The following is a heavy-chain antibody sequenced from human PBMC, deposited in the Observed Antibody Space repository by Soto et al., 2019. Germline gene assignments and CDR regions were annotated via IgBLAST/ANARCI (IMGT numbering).Heavy chain of an antibody. J-gene: IGHJ4*02. CDR2: FDPEDGET. D-gene: IGHD5-18*01. V-gene: IGHV1-24*01. CDR1: GYTLTELS. Sequence: GASVKVSCKVSGYTLTELSMHWVRQAPGKGLEWMGGFDPEDGETIYAQKFQGRVTMTEDTSTDTAYMELSSLRSEDTAVYYCATTQLIWTYPNYFDYWGQGTLVTVSS. CDR3: ATTQLIWTYPNYFDY.